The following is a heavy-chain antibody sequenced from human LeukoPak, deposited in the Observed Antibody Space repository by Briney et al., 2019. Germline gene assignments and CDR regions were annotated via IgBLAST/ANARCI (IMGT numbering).Heavy chain of an antibody. CDR1: GFTFSSYW. Sequence: PGGSLRLSCAASGFTFSSYWMHWVRHAPGKGLVWVSRINSDGSSTSYADSVKGRFTISRDNAKNTLYLQMNSLRAEDTAVYYCAKLESGYSSSWYDHWGQGTLVTVSS. V-gene: IGHV3-74*01. CDR3: AKLESGYSSSWYDH. J-gene: IGHJ5*02. CDR2: INSDGSST. D-gene: IGHD6-13*01.